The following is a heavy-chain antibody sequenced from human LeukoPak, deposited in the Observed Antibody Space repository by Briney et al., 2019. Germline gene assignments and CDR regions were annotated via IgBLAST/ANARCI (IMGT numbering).Heavy chain of an antibody. J-gene: IGHJ4*02. Sequence: ASVKVSCKASKNTFTGYYMHWVRQAPGQGLEWMGWINPNSGGTNYAQKFQGRVTMTRDTSISTAYMELSRLRSDDTAVYYCARALVGATADYWGQGTLVTVSS. CDR3: ARALVGATADY. CDR2: INPNSGGT. V-gene: IGHV1-2*02. D-gene: IGHD1-26*01. CDR1: KNTFTGYY.